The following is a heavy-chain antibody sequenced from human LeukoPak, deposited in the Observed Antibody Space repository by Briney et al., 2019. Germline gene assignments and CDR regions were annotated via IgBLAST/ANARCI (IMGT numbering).Heavy chain of an antibody. CDR2: FRGSGGNT. V-gene: IGHV3-23*01. Sequence: GGSLRLSCAASGFTFSSYAMSWVRQAPGKGLEWVSAFRGSGGNTYYADSVKGRFTISRDNSKNTLYLQMDSLGADDTAVYYCAKGVLSGDYYHMDVWGKGTTVTVSS. CDR1: GFTFSSYA. D-gene: IGHD3-10*01. J-gene: IGHJ6*03. CDR3: AKGVLSGDYYHMDV.